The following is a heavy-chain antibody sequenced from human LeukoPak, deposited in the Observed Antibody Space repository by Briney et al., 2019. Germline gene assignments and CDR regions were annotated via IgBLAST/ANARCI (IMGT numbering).Heavy chain of an antibody. CDR3: VKGGRGTTFRI. J-gene: IGHJ3*02. CDR1: GFTFNNFA. Sequence: GGSLRLSCVASGFTFNNFAMTWVRQAPGKGPEWVSGISGSGDTTYYADSVKGRFTISRDNSKNTLYLQINSLRVEDTALYYCVKGGRGTTFRIWGQGTMVTVSS. V-gene: IGHV3-23*01. D-gene: IGHD1-7*01. CDR2: ISGSGDTT.